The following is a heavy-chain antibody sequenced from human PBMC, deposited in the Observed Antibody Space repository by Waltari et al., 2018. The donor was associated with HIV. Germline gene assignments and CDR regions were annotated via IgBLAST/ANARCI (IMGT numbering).Heavy chain of an antibody. D-gene: IGHD2-2*02. V-gene: IGHV5-51*03. CDR2: IFPGDSDT. J-gene: IGHJ6*02. Sequence: EVQLVQSGAEVKKPGESLKISCKGSGYSFTSYWIGGVRQMPGKGLEWMGIIFPGDSDTSYSPSFQGQVTISADKAISTAYLQWSSLKASDTAMYYCARADCSSTSCYSRADGMDVWGQGTTVTVSS. CDR1: GYSFTSYW. CDR3: ARADCSSTSCYSRADGMDV.